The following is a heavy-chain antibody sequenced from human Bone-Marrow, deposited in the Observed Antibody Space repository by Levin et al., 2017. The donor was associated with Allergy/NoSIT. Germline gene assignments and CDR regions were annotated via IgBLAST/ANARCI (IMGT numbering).Heavy chain of an antibody. CDR3: VTLWGRYYQSGTYRLYSCYGMDV. J-gene: IGHJ6*02. Sequence: SQTLSLTCTVSGDSVNSRSYYWGWVRQPPGKGLEWIANVYYSGNTYYNLSLKSRVTISVDTSKNQFSLNLTSVTAADTAVYYCVTLWGRYYQSGTYRLYSCYGMDVWGRGTTVTVSS. CDR2: VYYSGNT. CDR1: GDSVNSRSYY. D-gene: IGHD3-10*01. V-gene: IGHV4-39*01.